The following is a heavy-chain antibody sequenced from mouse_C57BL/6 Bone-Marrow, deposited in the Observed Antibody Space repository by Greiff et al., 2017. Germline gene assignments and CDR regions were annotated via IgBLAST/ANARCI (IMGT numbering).Heavy chain of an antibody. V-gene: IGHV1-81*01. J-gene: IGHJ2*01. CDR1: GYTFTSYG. CDR3: ARSTNYFDY. Sequence: LQESGAELARPGASVKLSCKASGYTFTSYGISWVKQRTGQGLEWIGEIYPRSGNTYYNEKFKGKATLTADKSSSTAYMERRSLTSEDSAVYFCARSTNYFDYWGQGTTLTVSS. CDR2: IYPRSGNT.